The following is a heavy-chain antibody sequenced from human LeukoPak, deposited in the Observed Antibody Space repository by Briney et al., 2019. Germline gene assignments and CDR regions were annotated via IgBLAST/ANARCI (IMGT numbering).Heavy chain of an antibody. CDR2: IYYSGST. Sequence: PSETLSLTCTVSGGSINSYYWSLIRQPPGKGLEWIGYIYYSGSTNYNPSLKSRVTISVDTSKNQFSLKLSSVTAADTAVYYCARGLAAAGTSYFDYWGQGTLVTVSS. J-gene: IGHJ4*02. V-gene: IGHV4-59*01. CDR1: GGSINSYY. D-gene: IGHD6-13*01. CDR3: ARGLAAAGTSYFDY.